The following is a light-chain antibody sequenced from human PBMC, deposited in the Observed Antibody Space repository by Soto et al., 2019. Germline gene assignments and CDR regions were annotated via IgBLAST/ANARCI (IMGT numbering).Light chain of an antibody. CDR2: GAS. CDR3: QQYNTWHPKMA. J-gene: IGKJ1*01. Sequence: VVTQSPATLSVFPGETATLSCRASQSVSSDLAWYQQRPGQAPRLLIYGASTRATGIPARFRCSGSGTEFRLTISSLQSEDFATHYCQQYNTWHPKMAFGRRTKMEIK. V-gene: IGKV3-15*01. CDR1: QSVSSD.